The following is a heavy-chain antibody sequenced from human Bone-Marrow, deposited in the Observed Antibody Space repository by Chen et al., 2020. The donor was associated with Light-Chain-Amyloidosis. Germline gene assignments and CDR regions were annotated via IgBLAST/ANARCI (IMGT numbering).Heavy chain of an antibody. CDR1: GGFINNYY. CDR3: ARGSVVYGFDY. Sequence: QVQLQESGPGLVKPSETLSLTCAVPGGFINNYYWSWIRQPAGKGLQLIGRVHISGSSNYNPSLRSRVTMSVDTSKKNFFLNLTSVTAADTAVYYCARGSVVYGFDYWGQGILVTVSS. CDR2: VHISGSS. D-gene: IGHD2-8*01. J-gene: IGHJ4*02. V-gene: IGHV4-4*07.